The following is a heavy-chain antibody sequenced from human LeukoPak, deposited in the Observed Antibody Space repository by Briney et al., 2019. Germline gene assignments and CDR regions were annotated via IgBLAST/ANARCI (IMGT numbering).Heavy chain of an antibody. V-gene: IGHV3-23*01. J-gene: IGHJ4*02. D-gene: IGHD3-9*01. CDR1: AFTFSGYA. Sequence: GGSLRLSCAASAFTFSGYAMSWVRQAPWKGLEWVSAISGSGGSTSSADSVRGRFTISRDNSKNTLFLQMDSLRVEDTAVYYCAKAPHYDILTGSYFDYWGQGTLVTVSS. CDR3: AKAPHYDILTGSYFDY. CDR2: ISGSGGST.